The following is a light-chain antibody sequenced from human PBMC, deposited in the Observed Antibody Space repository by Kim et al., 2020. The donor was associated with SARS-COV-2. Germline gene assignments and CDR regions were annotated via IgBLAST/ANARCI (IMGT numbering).Light chain of an antibody. V-gene: IGLV1-47*01. CDR2: RDD. Sequence: GQRVPIPCSGTPSSIGRNYVYWYQQLPGMAPKLLICRDDQRPSGVPDRFSASKSGTSASLAISGLRSEDEADYYCASWDGGLDTRIFGGGTQLTVL. J-gene: IGLJ2*01. CDR3: ASWDGGLDTRI. CDR1: PSSIGRNY.